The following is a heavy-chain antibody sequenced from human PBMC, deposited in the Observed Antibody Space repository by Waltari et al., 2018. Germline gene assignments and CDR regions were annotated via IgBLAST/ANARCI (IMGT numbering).Heavy chain of an antibody. Sequence: EEQLVESGGGVVRPGGSLIFSLAACGFPFGHSATAWVRQAPGKGLEWVSGINWDGSSTGYADSVKGRFTISRDNAKNSLHLHVNSLTAEDTAFYYCARVNSNYVNWFDPWGQGTLVIVSS. J-gene: IGHJ5*02. CDR1: GFPFGHSA. D-gene: IGHD4-4*01. CDR3: ARVNSNYVNWFDP. CDR2: INWDGSST. V-gene: IGHV3-20*03.